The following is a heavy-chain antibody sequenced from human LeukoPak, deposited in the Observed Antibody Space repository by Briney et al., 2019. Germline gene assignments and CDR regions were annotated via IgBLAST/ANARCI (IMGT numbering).Heavy chain of an antibody. J-gene: IGHJ4*02. CDR3: ARDRGYYDSSGYTY. CDR1: GGTFSSYA. V-gene: IGHV1-18*01. CDR2: ISAYNGNT. Sequence: ASVKVSCKASGGTFSSYAISWVRQAPGQGLEWMGWISAYNGNTNYAQKLQGRVTMTTDTSTSTAYMELRSLRSDDTAVYYCARDRGYYDSSGYTYWGQGTLVTVSS. D-gene: IGHD3-22*01.